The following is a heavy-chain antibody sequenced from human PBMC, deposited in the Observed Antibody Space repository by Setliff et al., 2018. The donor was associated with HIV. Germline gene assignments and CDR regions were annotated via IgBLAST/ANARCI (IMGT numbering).Heavy chain of an antibody. Sequence: VSLSLTCTVSGASISSHYWSWIRQSPGRELEWIGYIYSTGSTNYNPSLQSRVPISMDASKNKFSLKVTSVTAADTAVYYCARHTRTMIVEDAFDIWGQGTMVTVSS. CDR1: GASISSHY. J-gene: IGHJ3*02. CDR2: IYSTGST. CDR3: ARHTRTMIVEDAFDI. V-gene: IGHV4-59*08. D-gene: IGHD3-22*01.